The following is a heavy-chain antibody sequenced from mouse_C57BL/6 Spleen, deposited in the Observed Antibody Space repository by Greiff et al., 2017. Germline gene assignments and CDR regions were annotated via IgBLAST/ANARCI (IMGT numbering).Heavy chain of an antibody. J-gene: IGHJ4*01. CDR1: GYSFTGYY. D-gene: IGHD1-1*01. CDR3: ARERVVATDYAMDY. V-gene: IGHV1-42*01. CDR2: INPSTGGT. Sequence: EVHLVESGPELVKPGASVKISCKASGYSFTGYYMNWVKQSPEKSLEWIGEINPSTGGTTYNQKFKAKATLTVDKSSSTAYMQLKSLTSEDSAVYYGARERVVATDYAMDYWGQGTSVTGSS.